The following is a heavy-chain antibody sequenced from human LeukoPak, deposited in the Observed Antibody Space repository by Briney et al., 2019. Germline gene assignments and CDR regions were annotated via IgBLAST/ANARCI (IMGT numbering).Heavy chain of an antibody. CDR2: ISSSSSTI. J-gene: IGHJ4*02. CDR1: GFTFNAYS. V-gene: IGHV3-48*01. D-gene: IGHD4-17*01. CDR3: ARAHPYGDYFDY. Sequence: GGSLRLSCEASGFTFNAYSMNWARQAPGKGLEWVSYISSSSSTIYYADSVKGRFTISRDNAKNSLYLQMNSLRAEDTAVYYCARAHPYGDYFDYWGQGTLVTVSS.